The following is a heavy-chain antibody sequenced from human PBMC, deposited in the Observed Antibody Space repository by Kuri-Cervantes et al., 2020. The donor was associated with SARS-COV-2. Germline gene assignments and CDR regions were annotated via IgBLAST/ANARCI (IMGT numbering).Heavy chain of an antibody. CDR1: GYTFSGGYY. CDR3: ARGYYSHFDY. J-gene: IGHJ4*02. V-gene: IGHV1-2*04. CDR2: INPNSGGT. Sequence: PSVKVSCKASGYTFSGGYYMYWVRQAPGQGLEWMGWINPNSGGTNYAQKFQGWVTMTRDTSISTVYMELSRLRSDDTAVYFCARGYYSHFDYWGQGTLVTVSS. D-gene: IGHD1-26*01.